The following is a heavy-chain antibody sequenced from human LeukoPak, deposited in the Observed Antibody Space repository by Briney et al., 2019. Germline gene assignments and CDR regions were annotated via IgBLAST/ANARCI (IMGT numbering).Heavy chain of an antibody. Sequence: ASVKVSCKASGYTFTSYGISWVRQAPGQGLEWMGWMNPNSGNTGYAQKFQGTVTITRNTSISTAYMELSSLRSEDMAVYYCASQGEWDDAFDIWGQGTMVTVSS. CDR1: GYTFTSYG. J-gene: IGHJ3*02. CDR2: MNPNSGNT. V-gene: IGHV1-8*03. CDR3: ASQGEWDDAFDI. D-gene: IGHD1-26*01.